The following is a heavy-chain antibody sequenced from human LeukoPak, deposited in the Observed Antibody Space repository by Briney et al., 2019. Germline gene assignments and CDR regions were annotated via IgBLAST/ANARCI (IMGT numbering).Heavy chain of an antibody. V-gene: IGHV1-18*01. CDR1: GYTFTSYG. CDR2: ISAYNGNT. D-gene: IGHD6-13*01. Sequence: APVKVSCKASGYTFTSYGISWVRQAPGQGLEWMGWISAYNGNTNYAQKLQGRVTMTTDTSTSTAYMELRSLRSDDTAVYYCARAAGIAAAQLFMDVWGKGTTVTISS. CDR3: ARAAGIAAAQLFMDV. J-gene: IGHJ6*03.